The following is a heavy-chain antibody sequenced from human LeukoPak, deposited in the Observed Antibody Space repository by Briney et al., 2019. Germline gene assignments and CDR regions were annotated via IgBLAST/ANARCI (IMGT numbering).Heavy chain of an antibody. J-gene: IGHJ6*02. Sequence: GASVTVPCKASGYTFTSYDINWVRQAAGQGLEWMGWMNPNSGNTGYAQKFQGRVTMTRNTSISTAYMELSSLRSEDTAVYYCASSKVPAATYTGFYYYYGMDVWGQGTTVTVSS. D-gene: IGHD2-2*01. CDR1: GYTFTSYD. CDR3: ASSKVPAATYTGFYYYYGMDV. CDR2: MNPNSGNT. V-gene: IGHV1-8*01.